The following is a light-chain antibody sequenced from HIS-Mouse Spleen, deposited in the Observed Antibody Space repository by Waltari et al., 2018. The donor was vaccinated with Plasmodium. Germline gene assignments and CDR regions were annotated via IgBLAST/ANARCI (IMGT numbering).Light chain of an antibody. CDR3: CSYAGSYTYV. Sequence: QSALTQPRPWSGSPVQAVTISCTAASSDVVGSTYGTWYQQHPCKATNFMIYDVSKRPSGVPDRFSGSKSGNTASLTISGLQSEDEADYSCCSYAGSYTYVFGTGTKVTVL. CDR2: DVS. CDR1: SSDVVGSTY. V-gene: IGLV2-11*01. J-gene: IGLJ1*01.